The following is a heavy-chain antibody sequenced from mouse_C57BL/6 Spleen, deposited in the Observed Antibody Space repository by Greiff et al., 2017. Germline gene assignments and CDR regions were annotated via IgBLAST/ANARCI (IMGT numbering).Heavy chain of an antibody. CDR2: IYPGNSAT. CDR3: TRRITTVVPYFDY. J-gene: IGHJ2*01. Sequence: EVQLQQSGTVLARPGASVKMSCETSGYTFTSYWMHWVKQRPGQGLEWIGAIYPGNSATSYNQKFKGKAKLTAVTSASTAYMELRSLTNEDSAVYYCTRRITTVVPYFDYWGQGTTLTVSS. V-gene: IGHV1-5*01. CDR1: GYTFTSYW. D-gene: IGHD1-1*01.